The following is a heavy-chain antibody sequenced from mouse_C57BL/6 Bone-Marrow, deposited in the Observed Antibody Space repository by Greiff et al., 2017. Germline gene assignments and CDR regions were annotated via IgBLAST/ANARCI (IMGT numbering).Heavy chain of an antibody. J-gene: IGHJ1*02. CDR2: ISNLAYSI. Sequence: EVKLMESGGGLVQPGGSLKLSCAASGFSFSDYGMAWVRQAPRKGPEWVAFISNLAYSIYYADTVTGRFTISRENAKNTLYLEMSSLRSEDTSMYCCASRRDVNYLYFDVWGTGTTATVSS. CDR3: ASRRDVNYLYFDV. V-gene: IGHV5-15*01. CDR1: GFSFSDYG.